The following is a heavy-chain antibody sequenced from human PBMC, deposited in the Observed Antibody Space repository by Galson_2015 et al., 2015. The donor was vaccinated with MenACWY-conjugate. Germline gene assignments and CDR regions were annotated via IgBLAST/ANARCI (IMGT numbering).Heavy chain of an antibody. CDR3: ARATGGRFDL. CDR1: GYSFTFHD. D-gene: IGHD3-16*01. J-gene: IGHJ4*02. Sequence: SVKVSCKASGYSFTFHDMSWVRQAAGQGPECLGWMNPNSGNTGYAQRFQGRVTMTRNTSITTAYMELSSLTSEDTAVYFCARATGGRFDLWGQGTLVTVSS. CDR2: MNPNSGNT. V-gene: IGHV1-8*01.